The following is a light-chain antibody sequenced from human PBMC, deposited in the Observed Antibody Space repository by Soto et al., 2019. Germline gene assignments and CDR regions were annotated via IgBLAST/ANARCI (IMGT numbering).Light chain of an antibody. CDR3: HQYGSSPGT. CDR1: QSVVNNA. V-gene: IGKV3-20*01. CDR2: DAS. J-gene: IGKJ5*01. Sequence: DIVLTQSPGTLSLSPGERVTLSCRASQSVVNNALAGYQQKGGQAPRLLINDASSRATGIADRFSGSGSGTDFTLTISRVEPEDFALYYCHQYGSSPGTFGQGTRLEIK.